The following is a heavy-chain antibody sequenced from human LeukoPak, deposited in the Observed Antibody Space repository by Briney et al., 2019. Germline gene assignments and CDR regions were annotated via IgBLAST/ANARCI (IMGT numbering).Heavy chain of an antibody. Sequence: SETLSLTCTVSGDSISSYYWSWIRQPPGKGLEWIGYIYNSGGTKYNPSLKSRVTISVDTSKNQFSLKLSSVTAADTAVYYCASEDSSGGAFDIWGQGTMVTVSS. CDR1: GDSISSYY. CDR3: ASEDSSGGAFDI. J-gene: IGHJ3*02. D-gene: IGHD3-22*01. CDR2: IYNSGGT. V-gene: IGHV4-59*12.